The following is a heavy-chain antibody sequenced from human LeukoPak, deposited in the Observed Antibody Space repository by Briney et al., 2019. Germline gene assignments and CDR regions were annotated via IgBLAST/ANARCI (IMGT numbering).Heavy chain of an antibody. D-gene: IGHD4-23*01. CDR3: AGDYEGNLAFDI. Sequence: GGSLRLSCAASGFSFSNCSMNWVRQAPGKGLEWVSSISSSSTYIYYPDSLEGRFTISRDNVRNSLYLQMNSLRAEDTAVYYCAGDYEGNLAFDIWGQGTMVTVSS. CDR1: GFSFSNCS. V-gene: IGHV3-21*01. CDR2: ISSSSTYI. J-gene: IGHJ3*02.